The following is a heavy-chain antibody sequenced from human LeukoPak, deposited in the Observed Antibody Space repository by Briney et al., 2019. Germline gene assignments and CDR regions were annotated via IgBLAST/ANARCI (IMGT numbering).Heavy chain of an antibody. J-gene: IGHJ4*02. CDR3: ARAKSGYDSYFDY. Sequence: ASVKVSCKASGYTFTSYYMHWVRQAPGQGLGWMGIINPSGGSTSYAQKFQGRVTMTRDTSISTAYMELSRLRSDDTAVYYCARAKSGYDSYFDYWGQGTLVTVSS. D-gene: IGHD5-12*01. V-gene: IGHV1-46*01. CDR2: INPSGGST. CDR1: GYTFTSYY.